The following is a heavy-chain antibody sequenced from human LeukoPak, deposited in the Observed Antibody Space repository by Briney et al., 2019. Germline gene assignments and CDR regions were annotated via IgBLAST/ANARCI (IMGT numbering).Heavy chain of an antibody. D-gene: IGHD6-13*01. J-gene: IGHJ6*03. Sequence: ASVNVSCKASGYTFTSYDINWVRQATAQGLARMGWMNPNSGNTGYAQKFQGRVTITRNTSISTAYMELSSLRSEDTAVYYCARGYGYSSSWYYYYYMDVWGKGTTVTVSS. CDR2: MNPNSGNT. CDR3: ARGYGYSSSWYYYYYMDV. CDR1: GYTFTSYD. V-gene: IGHV1-8*03.